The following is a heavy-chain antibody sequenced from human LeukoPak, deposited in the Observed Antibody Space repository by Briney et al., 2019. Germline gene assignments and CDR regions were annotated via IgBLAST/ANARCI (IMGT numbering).Heavy chain of an antibody. V-gene: IGHV4-59*01. CDR2: IYYSGST. CDR1: GGSISSYY. CDR3: AREGGGKVGFDY. D-gene: IGHD2-15*01. Sequence: SETLSLTCTVSGGSISSYYWSWIPQPPGKGLEWIGYIYYSGSTNYNPSLKSRVTISVDTSKNQFSLKLSSVTAADSAVYYCAREGGGKVGFDYWGQGTLLTVSS. J-gene: IGHJ4*02.